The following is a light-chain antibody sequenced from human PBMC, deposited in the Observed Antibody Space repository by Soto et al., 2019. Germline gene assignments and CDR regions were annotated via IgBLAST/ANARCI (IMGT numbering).Light chain of an antibody. CDR3: QQYHNLPRT. CDR2: DAS. J-gene: IGKJ2*01. V-gene: IGKV1-33*01. Sequence: DIRMTQSPSSLSASVGDRVTITCQASQDIGKSLNWFLQKPGKAPKLLIYDASDLETGVPSRFSGSGSGTDFTLTISGLQPEDLATYYCQQYHNLPRTFGQGTKPEIK. CDR1: QDIGKS.